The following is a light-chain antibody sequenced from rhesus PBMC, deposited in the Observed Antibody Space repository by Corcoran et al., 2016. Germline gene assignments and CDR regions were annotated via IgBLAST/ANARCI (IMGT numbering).Light chain of an antibody. CDR1: ENIYNY. CDR3: QHTYGTPYS. Sequence: DIQMTQSPSSLSASVGDRVTITCRASENIYNYLNWYQHKPGKAPNLLIYKASTLQSGVPSRFSGSGSGTDYSFTISSLQSADVATYYCQHTYGTPYSFGQGTKVEIK. V-gene: IGKV1-74*01. J-gene: IGKJ2*01. CDR2: KAS.